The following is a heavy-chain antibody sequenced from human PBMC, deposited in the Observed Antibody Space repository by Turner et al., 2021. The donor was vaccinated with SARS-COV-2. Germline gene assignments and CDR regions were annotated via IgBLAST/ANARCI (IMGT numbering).Heavy chain of an antibody. D-gene: IGHD3-3*01. CDR2: ISDSGGTT. Sequence: EVHLLESGGGLVQPGGSLRLSCAASGFSFSNYAMRRVRQAPGKGLEWVSGISDSGGTTFYADSVRGRFTISRDNSKNTVYLQMNSLRAEDTAVYYCATLPSPHHDFWSGYYVFDPWGQGTLVTVSS. CDR3: ATLPSPHHDFWSGYYVFDP. J-gene: IGHJ5*02. CDR1: GFSFSNYA. V-gene: IGHV3-23*01.